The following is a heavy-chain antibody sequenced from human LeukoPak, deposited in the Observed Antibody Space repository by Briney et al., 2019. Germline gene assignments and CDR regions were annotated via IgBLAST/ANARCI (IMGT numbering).Heavy chain of an antibody. Sequence: GESLKISCKGSGYSFTSYWISWVRQMPGKGLEWMGRIDPSDSYTNYSPSFQGHVTISADKSISTAYLQWSSLKASDTATYYCARQEAGVFDYWGQGTLVTVSS. CDR1: GYSFTSYW. D-gene: IGHD6-19*01. CDR2: IDPSDSYT. CDR3: ARQEAGVFDY. J-gene: IGHJ4*02. V-gene: IGHV5-10-1*01.